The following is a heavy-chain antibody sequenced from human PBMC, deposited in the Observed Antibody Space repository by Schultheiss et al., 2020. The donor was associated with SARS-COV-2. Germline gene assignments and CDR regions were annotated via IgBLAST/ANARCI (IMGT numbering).Heavy chain of an antibody. CDR2: ISGGGDNT. Sequence: GGSLRLSCAASGFTFSSYAMSWVRQAPGKGLEWVSAISGGGDNTYYADSVKGRFTISRDNSKNTLYLQMNSLRAEDTAVYYCARVRGYYGSGSYVDYWGQETLVTVSS. J-gene: IGHJ4*02. V-gene: IGHV3-23*01. D-gene: IGHD3-10*01. CDR1: GFTFSSYA. CDR3: ARVRGYYGSGSYVDY.